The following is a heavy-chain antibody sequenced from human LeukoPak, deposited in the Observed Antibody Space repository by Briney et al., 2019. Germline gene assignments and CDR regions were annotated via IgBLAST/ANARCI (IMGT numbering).Heavy chain of an antibody. CDR1: GYTFSNFY. Sequence: ASVTVSCNASGYTFSNFYIHWVRQAPGQGLEYVGWITPKCGDTYYPQRFQDRVTMTRDASISTAYMELSSLRSDDTAVYFCARVRLADERAWAYWGQGTLVTVSS. CDR2: ITPKCGDT. V-gene: IGHV1-2*02. D-gene: IGHD3-3*02. CDR3: ARVRLADERAWAY. J-gene: IGHJ4*02.